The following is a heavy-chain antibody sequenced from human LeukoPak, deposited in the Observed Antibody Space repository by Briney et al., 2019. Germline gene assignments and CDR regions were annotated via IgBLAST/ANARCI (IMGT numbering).Heavy chain of an antibody. CDR1: GYSFTSYW. V-gene: IGHV5-51*01. CDR3: ARLPRGVRGVIARRYFDY. D-gene: IGHD3-10*01. J-gene: IGHJ4*02. CDR2: IYPGDSDT. Sequence: GESLKISRQGSGYSFTSYWIGWVRQMPGKGLEWMGIIYPGDSDTRYSPSFQGQVTISADKSISTAYLQWSSLKASDTAMYYCARLPRGVRGVIARRYFDYWGQGTLVTVSS.